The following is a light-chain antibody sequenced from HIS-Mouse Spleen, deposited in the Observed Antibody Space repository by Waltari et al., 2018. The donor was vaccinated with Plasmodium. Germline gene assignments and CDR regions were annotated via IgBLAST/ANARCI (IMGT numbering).Light chain of an antibody. CDR3: CSYAGSSTFV. CDR1: SRDVGRYNL. CDR2: EGS. J-gene: IGLJ3*02. Sequence: QSALTQPASVSGSPGQSIPISFTGTSRDVGRYNLFSWYQPHPGKAPKRMIYEGSKRPSGVSNRFSGSKSGNTASLTISGLQAEDEADYYCCSYAGSSTFVFGGGTKLTVL. V-gene: IGLV2-23*03.